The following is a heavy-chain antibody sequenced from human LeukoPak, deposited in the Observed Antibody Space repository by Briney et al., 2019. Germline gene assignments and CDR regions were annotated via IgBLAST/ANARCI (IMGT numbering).Heavy chain of an antibody. CDR3: ARGILLWFGTDPYYFDY. Sequence: SETLSLTCTVSGGSISSYYWTWIRQPPGKGLEWIGYIYYSGSTNYNPSLKSRVTISVDTSKNQFSLKLSSVTAADTAVYYCARGILLWFGTDPYYFDYWGQGTLVTVSS. CDR1: GGSISSYY. CDR2: IYYSGST. J-gene: IGHJ4*02. V-gene: IGHV4-59*01. D-gene: IGHD3-10*01.